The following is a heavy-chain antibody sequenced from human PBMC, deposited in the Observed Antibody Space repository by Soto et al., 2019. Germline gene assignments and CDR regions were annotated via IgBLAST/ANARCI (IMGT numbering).Heavy chain of an antibody. D-gene: IGHD3-10*01. J-gene: IGHJ4*02. CDR2: IYYSGST. Sequence: QVQLQESGPGLVKPSQTLSLTCTVSGGSISSGGYYWSWIRQHPGKGLEWIGYIYYSGSTYYNPSLMSRVTISVDTSKNQFSLKLSSVTAADTAVYYCARDRYGSGSPPCDYWGQGTLVTVSS. CDR1: GGSISSGGYY. V-gene: IGHV4-31*03. CDR3: ARDRYGSGSPPCDY.